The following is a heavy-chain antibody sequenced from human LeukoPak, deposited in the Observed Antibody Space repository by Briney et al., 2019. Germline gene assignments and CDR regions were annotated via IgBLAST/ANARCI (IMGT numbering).Heavy chain of an antibody. V-gene: IGHV3-33*06. CDR1: GFTFSTYG. CDR3: AKEPISKSMRYYFDF. J-gene: IGHJ4*02. Sequence: GGSLRLSCAASGFTFSTYGMHWVRQAPGKGLEWVAVIWYDGSNKYYADSVKGRFTISRDNSKNTLYLQMNSLRAEDTAVYYCAKEPISKSMRYYFDFWGKGTMVTVSS. D-gene: IGHD5-24*01. CDR2: IWYDGSNK.